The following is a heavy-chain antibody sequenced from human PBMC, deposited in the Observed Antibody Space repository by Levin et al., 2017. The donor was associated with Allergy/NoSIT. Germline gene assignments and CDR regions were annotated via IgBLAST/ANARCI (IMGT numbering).Heavy chain of an antibody. Sequence: SETLSLTCTVSGGSISSYYWSWIRQPAGKGLEWIGRIYTSGSTNYNPSLKSRVTMSVDTSKNQFSLKLSSVTAADTAVYYCARDEAIYGYYYGMDVWGQGTTVTVSS. CDR3: ARDEAIYGYYYGMDV. CDR2: IYTSGST. CDR1: GGSISSYY. J-gene: IGHJ6*02. V-gene: IGHV4-4*07. D-gene: IGHD3-9*01.